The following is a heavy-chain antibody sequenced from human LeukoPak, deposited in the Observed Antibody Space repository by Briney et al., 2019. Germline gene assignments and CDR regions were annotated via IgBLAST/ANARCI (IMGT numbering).Heavy chain of an antibody. D-gene: IGHD3-10*01. J-gene: IGHJ4*02. CDR1: GYSISSGYY. CDR3: ARVAVYYYGSGSAPHFDY. V-gene: IGHV4-38-2*02. Sequence: SETLSLTCTVSGYSISSGYYWGWIRQPPGKGLEWIGSIYHSGSTNYNPSLKSRVTISVDTSKNQFSLKLSSVTAADTAVYYCARVAVYYYGSGSAPHFDYWGQGTLVTVSS. CDR2: IYHSGST.